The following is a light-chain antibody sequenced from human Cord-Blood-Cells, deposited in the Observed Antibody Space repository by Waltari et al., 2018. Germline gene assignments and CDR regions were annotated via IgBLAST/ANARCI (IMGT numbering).Light chain of an antibody. CDR1: QGISNY. CDR2: AAS. Sequence: DIQMTQSPSSLSASVGDRVTITCRARQGISNYLAWYQQKPGKVPKLLIYAASTLQSGVPARFSGSWSGTDFTLTISSLQPEDVATYYCQKYNSAPRTFGQGTKVEIK. V-gene: IGKV1-27*01. CDR3: QKYNSAPRT. J-gene: IGKJ1*01.